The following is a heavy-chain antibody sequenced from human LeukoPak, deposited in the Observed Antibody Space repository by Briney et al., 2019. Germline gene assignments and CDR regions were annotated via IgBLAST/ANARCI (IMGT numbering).Heavy chain of an antibody. Sequence: SETLSLTCAVSGGSISSGGYSWSWIRQPPGKGLEWIGYIYHSGSTNYNPSLKSRVTISVDTSKNQFSLKLSSVTAADTAVYYCARGSRDGYNFKSQSSLRFDPWGQGTLVTVSS. D-gene: IGHD5-24*01. CDR1: GGSISSGGYS. V-gene: IGHV4-30-2*01. CDR2: IYHSGST. J-gene: IGHJ5*02. CDR3: ARGSRDGYNFKSQSSLRFDP.